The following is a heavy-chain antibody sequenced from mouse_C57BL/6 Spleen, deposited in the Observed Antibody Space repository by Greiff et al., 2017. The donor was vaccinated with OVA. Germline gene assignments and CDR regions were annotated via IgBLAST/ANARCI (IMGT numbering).Heavy chain of an antibody. D-gene: IGHD2-3*01. CDR2: IWSDGST. CDR3: ARHEDGGAMDY. CDR1: GFSLTSYG. V-gene: IGHV2-6-1*01. J-gene: IGHJ4*01. Sequence: VKLMESGPGLVAPSQSLSITCTVSGFSLTSYGVHWVRQPPGKGLEWLVVIWSDGSTTYNSAPNSRLSISKDNSNSQVFVEMNRLQTDDTDMYYCARHEDGGAMDYWGQGTSVTVSS.